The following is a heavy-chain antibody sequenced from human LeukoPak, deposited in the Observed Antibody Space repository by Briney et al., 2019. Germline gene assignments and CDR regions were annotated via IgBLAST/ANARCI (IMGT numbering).Heavy chain of an antibody. V-gene: IGHV1-2*02. Sequence: ASVKVSCKASGYTFTGYYMHWVRQAPGQGLEWMGWINPNSGGTNYAQKFQGRVTMTRDTSISTAYMELSRLRSDDTAVYYCASRYCSSTSCPEPTGFDPWGQGTLVTVPS. D-gene: IGHD2-2*01. J-gene: IGHJ5*02. CDR1: GYTFTGYY. CDR2: INPNSGGT. CDR3: ASRYCSSTSCPEPTGFDP.